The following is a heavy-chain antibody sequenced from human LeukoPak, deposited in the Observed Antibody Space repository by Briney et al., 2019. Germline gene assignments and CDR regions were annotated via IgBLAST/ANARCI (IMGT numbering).Heavy chain of an antibody. Sequence: TGGSLRLSCAASGFTFSSHAMTWVRQAPGKGLEWVSVITGSGGGTYYANFVKGRFSISRDNSKNTVFLQMNSLRAEDTAVYFCARTGRSCPNSACYDSWGQGTLVTASS. CDR2: ITGSGGGT. D-gene: IGHD3/OR15-3a*01. J-gene: IGHJ4*02. V-gene: IGHV3-23*01. CDR1: GFTFSSHA. CDR3: ARTGRSCPNSACYDS.